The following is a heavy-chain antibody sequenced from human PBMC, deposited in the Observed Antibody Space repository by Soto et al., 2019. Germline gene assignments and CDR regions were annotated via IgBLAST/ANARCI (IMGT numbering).Heavy chain of an antibody. D-gene: IGHD6-13*01. V-gene: IGHV1-2*02. CDR1: GYTFSAYY. CDR3: ATMASAGTLNWFAP. J-gene: IGHJ5*02. Sequence: ASVKVSCKTSGYTFSAYYVHWARRAPGRGFQWLGWINPSNEITTFSEFFQGRVAMTRDASTGTSHLELSSLTSDDTAVYYCATMASAGTLNWFAPWGQGTLVTVSS. CDR2: INPSNEIT.